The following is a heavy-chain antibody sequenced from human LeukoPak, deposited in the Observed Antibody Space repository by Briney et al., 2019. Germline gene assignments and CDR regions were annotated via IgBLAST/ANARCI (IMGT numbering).Heavy chain of an antibody. CDR1: GGSISSYY. CDR2: IYYSGST. D-gene: IGHD1-26*01. J-gene: IGHJ5*02. Sequence: KPSETLSLTCTVSGGSISSYYWSWLRQPPGKGLEWIGYIYYSGSTNYNPSLKSRVTISVDTSKNQFSLKLSSVTAADTAVHYCARGASGSYFWFDPWGQGTLVTVSS. V-gene: IGHV4-59*01. CDR3: ARGASGSYFWFDP.